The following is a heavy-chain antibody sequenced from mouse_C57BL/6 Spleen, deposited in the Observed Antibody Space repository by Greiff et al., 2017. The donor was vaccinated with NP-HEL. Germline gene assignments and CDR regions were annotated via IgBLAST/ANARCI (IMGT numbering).Heavy chain of an antibody. D-gene: IGHD2-5*01. J-gene: IGHJ2*01. CDR3: KGSNYEES. Sequence: VKLMESGAELVRPGASVTLSCKASGYTFTDYEMHWVKQTPVHGLEWIGAIDPETGGTAYNQKFKGKAILTADKSSSTAYMELRSLTSEDSAVYYCKGSNYEESWGQGTTLTVSS. V-gene: IGHV1-15*01. CDR1: GYTFTDYE. CDR2: IDPETGGT.